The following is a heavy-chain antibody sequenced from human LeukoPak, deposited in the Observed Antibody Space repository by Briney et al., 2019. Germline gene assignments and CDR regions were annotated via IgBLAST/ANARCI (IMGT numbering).Heavy chain of an antibody. V-gene: IGHV1-2*02. CDR1: GYTFTGYY. D-gene: IGHD6-19*01. J-gene: IGHJ4*02. CDR3: ATDRASSGSFDY. Sequence: ASVKVSCKASGYTFTGYYMHWVRQAPGQGLEWMGWINPNSGGTNYAQKFQGRVTMTRDTPISTAYMELSRLRSEDTAVYYCATDRASSGSFDYWGQGTLVTVSS. CDR2: INPNSGGT.